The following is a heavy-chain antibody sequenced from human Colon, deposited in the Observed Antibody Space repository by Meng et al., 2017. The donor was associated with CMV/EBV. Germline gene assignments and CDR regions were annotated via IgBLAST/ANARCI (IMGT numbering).Heavy chain of an antibody. CDR3: ARGLLL. CDR1: GYTFTRYD. D-gene: IGHD3-10*01. CDR2: MNPLSGKT. V-gene: IGHV1-8*01. Sequence: SVKVSCEASGYTFTRYDINWVRQAAGQGLEWMGWMNPLSGKTAYAQKFQGRVTMTRNTSINVAYMELSSLTSDDTALYYCARGLLLWGQGTLVTVSS. J-gene: IGHJ4*02.